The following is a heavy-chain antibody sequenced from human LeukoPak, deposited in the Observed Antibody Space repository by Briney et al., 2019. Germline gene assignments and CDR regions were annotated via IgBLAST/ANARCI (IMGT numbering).Heavy chain of an antibody. J-gene: IGHJ4*02. D-gene: IGHD5-12*01. CDR2: IYYSGST. CDR1: GGSISSYY. Sequence: PSETLSLTCTVSGGSISSYYWSWIRQPPGKGLEWIGYIYYSGSTNYNPSLKSRVTMSVDTSKNQFSLKLSSVTAADTAVYYCARVGLDRRGYSGYEAFDYWGQGTLVTVSS. CDR3: ARVGLDRRGYSGYEAFDY. V-gene: IGHV4-59*12.